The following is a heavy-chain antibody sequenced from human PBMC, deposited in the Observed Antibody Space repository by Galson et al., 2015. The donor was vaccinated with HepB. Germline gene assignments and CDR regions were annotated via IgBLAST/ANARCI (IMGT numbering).Heavy chain of an antibody. V-gene: IGHV3-21*01. CDR2: ISSSSSYI. CDR1: GFTFSSYS. J-gene: IGHJ4*02. CDR3: AREAHSGYDYDY. Sequence: SLRLSCAASGFTFSSYSMNWVRQAPGKGLEWVSSISSSSSYIYYADSVKGRFTISRGNAKNSLYLQMNSLRAEDTAVYYYAREAHSGYDYDYWGQGTLVTVSS. D-gene: IGHD5-12*01.